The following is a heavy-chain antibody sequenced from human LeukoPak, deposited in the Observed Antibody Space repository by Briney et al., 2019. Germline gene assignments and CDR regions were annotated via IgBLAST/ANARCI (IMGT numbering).Heavy chain of an antibody. CDR3: ARVRKTGILC. CDR2: IKQDGSEK. J-gene: IGHJ4*02. CDR1: GFTFSSYW. D-gene: IGHD3-10*01. Sequence: GGSLRLSCAASGFTFSSYWMAWVRQAPGKGLEWVANIKQDGSEKYYVDSVKGRFTISRGNAKNSVDLQMNSLRAEDTAVYYCARVRKTGILCWGQGTLVTVSS. V-gene: IGHV3-7*02.